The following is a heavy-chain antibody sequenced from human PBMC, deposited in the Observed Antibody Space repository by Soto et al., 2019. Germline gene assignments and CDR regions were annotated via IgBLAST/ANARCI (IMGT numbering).Heavy chain of an antibody. CDR1: GTSFKGYS. J-gene: IGHJ4*02. D-gene: IGHD4-4*01. Sequence: PSETPSPTCTIYGTSFKGYSSNWLRQPPGKGLEXLXXXNXRXXXNXXXXLKSRVTISLDTSKNQFSLKLSSVAAADTAVYYCAREDSNCYFGYWGQGTLVTVSS. V-gene: IGHV4-34*01. CDR3: AREDSNCYFGY. CDR2: XNXRXXX.